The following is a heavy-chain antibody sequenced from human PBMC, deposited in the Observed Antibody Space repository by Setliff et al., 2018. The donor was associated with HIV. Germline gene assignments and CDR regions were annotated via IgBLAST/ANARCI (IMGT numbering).Heavy chain of an antibody. Sequence: PSETLSLTCTVSGGSISTSSYYWSWIRQPPGKGLEWIGEINHSGSNNYNPSLKSRVTLSVDTSKNQFSLKLTSVTAADTAVYYCARGLGMVEATTPFDYWGQGTLVTVSS. J-gene: IGHJ4*02. CDR2: INHSGSN. CDR1: GGSISTSSYY. D-gene: IGHD1-26*01. CDR3: ARGLGMVEATTPFDY. V-gene: IGHV4-39*07.